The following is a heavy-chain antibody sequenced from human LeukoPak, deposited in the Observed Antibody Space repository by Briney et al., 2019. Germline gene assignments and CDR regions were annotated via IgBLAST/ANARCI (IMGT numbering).Heavy chain of an antibody. J-gene: IGHJ3*02. CDR1: GFTVSDHY. D-gene: IGHD3-3*01. CDR3: AKDRRTGSYDFWSGYYSSSDAFDI. V-gene: IGHV3-23*01. Sequence: PGGSLRLSCVASGFTVSDHYIDWVRQAPGKGLEWVSAISGSGGSTYYADSVKGRFTISRDNSKNTLYLQMNSLRAEDTAVYYCAKDRRTGSYDFWSGYYSSSDAFDIWGQGTMVTVSS. CDR2: ISGSGGST.